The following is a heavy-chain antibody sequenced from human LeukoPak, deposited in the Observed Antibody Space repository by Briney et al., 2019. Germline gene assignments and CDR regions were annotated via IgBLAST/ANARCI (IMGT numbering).Heavy chain of an antibody. CDR3: ARPVTWIQLWLPDYYDYYGMDV. Sequence: SVKVSCKASGGTFSSYAISWVRQAPGQGLEWMGGIIPIFGTANYAQKFQGRVTITADESTSTAYMELSSLRSEDTAVYYCARPVTWIQLWLPDYYDYYGMDVWGQGTTVTVSS. CDR1: GGTFSSYA. D-gene: IGHD5-18*01. J-gene: IGHJ6*02. V-gene: IGHV1-69*13. CDR2: IIPIFGTA.